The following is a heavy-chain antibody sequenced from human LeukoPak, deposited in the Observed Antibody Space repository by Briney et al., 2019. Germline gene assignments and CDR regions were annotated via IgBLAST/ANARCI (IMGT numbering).Heavy chain of an antibody. CDR3: ARDKVGKEDIVVVPAENWFDP. J-gene: IGHJ5*02. Sequence: SETLSLTCTVSGGSISSYNWSWIRQPAGKGLEWIGRIYTSGSTNYNPSLKSRVTMSVDTSKNQFSLKLSSVTAADTAVYYCARDKVGKEDIVVVPAENWFDPWGQGTLVTVSS. CDR1: GGSISSYN. V-gene: IGHV4-4*07. CDR2: IYTSGST. D-gene: IGHD2-2*01.